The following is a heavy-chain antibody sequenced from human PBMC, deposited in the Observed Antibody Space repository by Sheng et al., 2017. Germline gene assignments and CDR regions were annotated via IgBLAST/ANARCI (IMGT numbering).Heavy chain of an antibody. V-gene: IGHV4-34*01. CDR1: GGSFSGYY. J-gene: IGHJ4*02. Sequence: QVQLQQWGAGLLKPSETLSLTCAVYGGSFSGYYWSWIRQPPGKGLEWIGEINHSGSTNYNPSLKSRVTISVDTSKNQFSLKLSSVTAADTAVYYCARGYSSGWSYDYWGQGTLVTVSS. CDR2: INHSGST. CDR3: ARGYSSGWSYDY. D-gene: IGHD6-19*01.